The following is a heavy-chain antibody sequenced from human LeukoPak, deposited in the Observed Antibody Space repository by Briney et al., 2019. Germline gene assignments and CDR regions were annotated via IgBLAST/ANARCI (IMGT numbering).Heavy chain of an antibody. Sequence: GGSLRLSCAASGFTFSSYSMNWVRQAPGKGLEWVSSISSSSSYIYYADSVKGRFTISRDNAKNSLYLQMNSLRVEDTAVYYCARCTTGRTFGSLREIKRSREIDYWGQGTLVTVSS. D-gene: IGHD1-1*01. CDR3: ARCTTGRTFGSLREIKRSREIDY. CDR1: GFTFSSYS. V-gene: IGHV3-21*01. CDR2: ISSSSSYI. J-gene: IGHJ4*02.